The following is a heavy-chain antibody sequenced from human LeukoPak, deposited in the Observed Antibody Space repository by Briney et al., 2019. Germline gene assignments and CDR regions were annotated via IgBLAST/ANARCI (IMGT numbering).Heavy chain of an antibody. D-gene: IGHD2-15*01. V-gene: IGHV3-7*01. Sequence: PGGSLRLSCAASGFTFSSTWMSWVRQAPGKALEWVANIRQDGSDKYYLDSVRGRFTISRDNAQNSLSLQMDSLRVEDTAVYFCARDRDCGCGGCYPHFDYWGQGVLVTVSS. CDR1: GFTFSSTW. J-gene: IGHJ4*02. CDR2: IRQDGSDK. CDR3: ARDRDCGCGGCYPHFDY.